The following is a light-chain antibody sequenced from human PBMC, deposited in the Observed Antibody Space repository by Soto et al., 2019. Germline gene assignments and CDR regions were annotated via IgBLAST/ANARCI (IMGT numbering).Light chain of an antibody. CDR1: QDIAAY. CDR2: AAS. Sequence: DIQVTQSPSSVSASVGDRVTITCRASQDIAAYLAWYQHKPGRAPELLIHAASSLQSGVPSRFSGSGSGTDFTLTINSLQPEDFATYYCQQAYSFPITFGQRTRLEI. CDR3: QQAYSFPIT. V-gene: IGKV1D-12*01. J-gene: IGKJ5*01.